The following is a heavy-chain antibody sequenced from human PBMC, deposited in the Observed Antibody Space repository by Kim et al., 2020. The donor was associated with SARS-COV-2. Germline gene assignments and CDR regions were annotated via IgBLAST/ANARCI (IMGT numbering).Heavy chain of an antibody. J-gene: IGHJ5*02. Sequence: GESLKISCKGSGYSFTSYWISWVHQMPGKGLEWMGRIDPSDSYTNYSPSFQGHVTISADKSISTAYLQWSSLKASDTAMYYCARHPSIAAAGTLVDPWGQGTLVTVSS. D-gene: IGHD6-13*01. CDR3: ARHPSIAAAGTLVDP. V-gene: IGHV5-10-1*01. CDR1: GYSFTSYW. CDR2: IDPSDSYT.